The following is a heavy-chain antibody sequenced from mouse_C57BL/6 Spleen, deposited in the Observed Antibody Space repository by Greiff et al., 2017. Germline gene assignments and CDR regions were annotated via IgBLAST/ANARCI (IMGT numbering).Heavy chain of an antibody. D-gene: IGHD2-1*01. J-gene: IGHJ2*01. Sequence: EVQGVESGGGLVKPGGSLKLSCAASGFTFSSYAMSWVRQTPEKRLEWVATISDGGSYTYYPDNVKGRFTISRDNAKNNLYLQMSHLKSEDTAMYYCARDPIYRTFDYWGQGTTLTVSS. CDR1: GFTFSSYA. CDR2: ISDGGSYT. V-gene: IGHV5-4*01. CDR3: ARDPIYRTFDY.